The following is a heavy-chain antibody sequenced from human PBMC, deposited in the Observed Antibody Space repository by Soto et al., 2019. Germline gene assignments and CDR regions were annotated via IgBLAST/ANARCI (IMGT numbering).Heavy chain of an antibody. J-gene: IGHJ6*02. Sequence: GGSLRLSCAGSGFTFDDYAMHWFRQATGKGLEWVSGISWNSGSIGYADSVKGRFTISRDNAKNSLYLQMNSLRAEDTALYYCAKDMGWLRSPVSGMDVWGQGTTVTVSS. D-gene: IGHD5-12*01. CDR1: GFTFDDYA. V-gene: IGHV3-9*01. CDR3: AKDMGWLRSPVSGMDV. CDR2: ISWNSGSI.